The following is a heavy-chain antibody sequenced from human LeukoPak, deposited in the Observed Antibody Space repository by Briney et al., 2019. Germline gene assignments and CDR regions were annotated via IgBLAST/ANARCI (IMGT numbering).Heavy chain of an antibody. J-gene: IGHJ6*04. D-gene: IGHD3-10*02. CDR2: ISGSGGTT. V-gene: IGHV3-23*01. Sequence: GGSLRLSCAASGFIFSSFAMSWVRQAPGKGLEWVSGISGSGGTTYYADSVKGRFTISRDNAKNSLYLQMSSLRAEDTAVYYCAELGITMIGGVWGKGTTVTISS. CDR1: GFIFSSFA. CDR3: AELGITMIGGV.